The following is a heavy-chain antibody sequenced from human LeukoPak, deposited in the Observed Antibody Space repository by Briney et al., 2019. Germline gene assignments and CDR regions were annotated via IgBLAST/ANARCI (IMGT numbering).Heavy chain of an antibody. Sequence: PGGSLRLSCAASGFTVSSNYMSWVRQAPGKGLEWVSVIYSGGSTYHADSVKGRFTISRENSKNTLYLQTNSLRAEDTAVYYCAKGRDGYNSAFDIWGQGTMVTVSS. D-gene: IGHD5-12*01. CDR3: AKGRDGYNSAFDI. V-gene: IGHV3-53*01. CDR2: IYSGGST. J-gene: IGHJ3*02. CDR1: GFTVSSNY.